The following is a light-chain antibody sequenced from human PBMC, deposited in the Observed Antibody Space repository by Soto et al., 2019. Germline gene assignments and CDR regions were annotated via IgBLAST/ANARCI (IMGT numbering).Light chain of an antibody. V-gene: IGLV2-14*01. CDR3: SSYTTTSALGV. CDR2: EVS. J-gene: IGLJ3*02. CDR1: SSDVGGYNY. Sequence: QSVLTQPSSVSGSPGQSITISCTGTSSDVGGYNYVSWDQQHPGKAPKVMIYEVSNRPSGVSNRFAGSKSGNTASLTISGRQPEDEADYYCSSYTTTSALGVFGGGTKVTVL.